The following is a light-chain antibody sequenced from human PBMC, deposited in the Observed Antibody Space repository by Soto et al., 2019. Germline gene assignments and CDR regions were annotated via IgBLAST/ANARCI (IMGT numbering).Light chain of an antibody. J-gene: IGLJ3*02. Sequence: QSALTQPPSASGSPGQSVTISCTGTSSDIGAYNYVSWYQQHPGKAPKLMIYEFSKRPSGVPDRFSGSKSGNTASLTVSGLQAEDEVDYYCSSYAGSSTWVFGGGTQLTVL. V-gene: IGLV2-8*01. CDR3: SSYAGSSTWV. CDR2: EFS. CDR1: SSDIGAYNY.